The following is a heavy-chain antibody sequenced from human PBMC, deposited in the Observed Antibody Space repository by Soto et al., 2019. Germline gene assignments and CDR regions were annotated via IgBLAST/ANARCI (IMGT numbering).Heavy chain of an antibody. J-gene: IGHJ6*02. CDR3: AKVDADLLPYYCCGMDV. Sequence: QVQLVESGGGVVQPGRSLRLSCAASGFRFSDYGIHWVRQAPGKGLEWVALISYDGSKKFYTDSVKGRFTISRDNSKNTMHLQIDGLRAEDTAVYYCAKVDADLLPYYCCGMDVWGQGTTVTVSS. CDR1: GFRFSDYG. V-gene: IGHV3-30*18. CDR2: ISYDGSKK. D-gene: IGHD1-26*01.